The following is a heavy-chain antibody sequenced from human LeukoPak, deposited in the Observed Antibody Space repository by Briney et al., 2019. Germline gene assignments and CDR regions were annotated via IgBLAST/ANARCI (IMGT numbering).Heavy chain of an antibody. CDR3: ASLWFGELFGFDY. V-gene: IGHV3-23*01. D-gene: IGHD3-10*01. J-gene: IGHJ4*02. CDR2: ISGSGVST. Sequence: GGSLRLSCVVSGLTFSSYAMSWVRQAPGNGLQWVSSISGSGVSTFYADSVKGRLIISRDNSKNTLYLQMNSLRAEDTAVYYCASLWFGELFGFDYWGQGTLVTVSS. CDR1: GLTFSSYA.